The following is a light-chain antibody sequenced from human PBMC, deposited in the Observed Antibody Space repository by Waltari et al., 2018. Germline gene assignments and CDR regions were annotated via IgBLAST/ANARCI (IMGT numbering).Light chain of an antibody. CDR1: QSISTY. V-gene: IGKV1-39*01. CDR3: EQSSSTPGT. J-gene: IGKJ1*01. CDR2: SAS. Sequence: DIQMTQSPSSLSASVGDSVAITCRASQSISTYLNWYQQRPGKAPKLLIYSASSLQSGVPSRFSGSGSGTDFTLTITSLRPEDFATYFCEQSSSTPGTFGQGTTVEIK.